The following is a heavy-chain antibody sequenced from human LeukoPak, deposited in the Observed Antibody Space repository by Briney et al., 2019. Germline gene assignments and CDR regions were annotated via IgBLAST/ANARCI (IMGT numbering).Heavy chain of an antibody. J-gene: IGHJ4*02. CDR3: AREDRQSIAAAGPFDY. D-gene: IGHD6-13*01. CDR1: GFTFSNYW. CDR2: INRHGGDK. Sequence: GGSLRLSCAASGFTFSNYWMTWVRQAPGKGLEWVANINRHGGDKYYVDSVNGRFTISRDNAKRSVYLQMDRLRADDTAVYYCAREDRQSIAAAGPFDYWGQGILVTVSS. V-gene: IGHV3-7*01.